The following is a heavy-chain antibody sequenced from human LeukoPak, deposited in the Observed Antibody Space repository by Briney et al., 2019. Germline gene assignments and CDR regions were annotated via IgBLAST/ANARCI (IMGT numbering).Heavy chain of an antibody. V-gene: IGHV3-23*01. CDR1: GFTFSSYA. J-gene: IGHJ3*02. D-gene: IGHD1-26*01. CDR3: ARQETSSYNGAFDI. CDR2: ISGSGGST. Sequence: PGGSLRLSCAASGFTFSSYAMSWVRQAPGKGLEWVSAISGSGGSTYYADSVKGRFTISRDNAKNSLYLQMNSLRVDDTAVYHCARQETSSYNGAFDIWGQGTMVTVSS.